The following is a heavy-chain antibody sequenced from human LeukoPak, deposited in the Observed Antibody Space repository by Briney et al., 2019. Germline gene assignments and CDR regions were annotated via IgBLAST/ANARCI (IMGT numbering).Heavy chain of an antibody. CDR1: GGSISSYY. CDR3: ASTAMVMYYFDY. D-gene: IGHD5-18*01. Sequence: SETLSLTCTVSGGSISSYYWSWIRQPDGKGLEWIGRIYASGSTNYNPSLKSRVTISVDTSKNQFSLKLSSVTAADTAVYYCASTAMVMYYFDYWGQGTLVTVSS. J-gene: IGHJ4*02. CDR2: IYASGST. V-gene: IGHV4-4*07.